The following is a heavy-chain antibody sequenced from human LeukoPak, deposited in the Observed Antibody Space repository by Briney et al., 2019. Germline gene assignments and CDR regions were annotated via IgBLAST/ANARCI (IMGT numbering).Heavy chain of an antibody. CDR3: ARDRYGDYVFDY. CDR1: GFTFNRYS. CDR2: ISSSSSYI. V-gene: IGHV3-21*01. J-gene: IGHJ4*02. Sequence: GGSLRLSCAASGFTFNRYSMNWVRQAPGKGLEWVSSISSSSSYIYYADSVKGRFTISRDNAKNSLYLQMNSLRAEDTAVYYCARDRYGDYVFDYWGQGTLVTVSS. D-gene: IGHD4-17*01.